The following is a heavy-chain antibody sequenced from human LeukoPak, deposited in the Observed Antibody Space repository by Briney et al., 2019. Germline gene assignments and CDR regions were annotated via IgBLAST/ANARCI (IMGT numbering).Heavy chain of an antibody. Sequence: PSGTLSLTCAVSGGSISSSHWWSWVRPPPGKGLEWIGEIFNSGNTNYNPSLKSRVTISVDKSKNQFSLKLSSVTAADTAVYYCARDLRPDYYGSGRSLDYWGQGTLVTVSS. J-gene: IGHJ4*02. V-gene: IGHV4-4*02. CDR3: ARDLRPDYYGSGRSLDY. CDR1: GGSISSSHW. D-gene: IGHD3-10*01. CDR2: IFNSGNT.